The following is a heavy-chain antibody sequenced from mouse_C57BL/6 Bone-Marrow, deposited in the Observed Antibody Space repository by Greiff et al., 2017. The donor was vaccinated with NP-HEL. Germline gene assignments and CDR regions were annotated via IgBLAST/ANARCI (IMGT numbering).Heavy chain of an antibody. J-gene: IGHJ1*03. CDR1: GFSLTSYG. CDR2: IWRGGST. CDR3: AKNSVYYSNYVRYFDV. V-gene: IGHV2-5*01. Sequence: QVQLQQSGPGLVQPSQSLSITCTVSGFSLTSYGVHWVRQSPGKGLEWLGVIWRGGSTDYNAAFMSRLSITKDNSNSQVFFKMNSLQTHDTAIYYCAKNSVYYSNYVRYFDVWGTGTTVTVSS. D-gene: IGHD2-5*01.